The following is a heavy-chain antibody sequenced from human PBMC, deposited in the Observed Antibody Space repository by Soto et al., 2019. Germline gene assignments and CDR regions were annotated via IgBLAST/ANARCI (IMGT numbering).Heavy chain of an antibody. CDR2: IYYSGSI. Sequence: QVQLQESGPGLVKPSQTLSLTCTVSGGSISSGGYYWSWLRQHPGKGLEWIGYIYYSGSIQYNPSLKSRVTISVDTSKNQFSLKLSSVTAADPAVYYCARDHGDNWFDPWGQGTLITVSS. CDR3: ARDHGDNWFDP. J-gene: IGHJ5*02. D-gene: IGHD4-17*01. CDR1: GGSISSGGYY. V-gene: IGHV4-31*03.